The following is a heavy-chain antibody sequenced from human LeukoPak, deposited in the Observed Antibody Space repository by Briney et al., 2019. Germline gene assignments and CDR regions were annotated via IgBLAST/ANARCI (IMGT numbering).Heavy chain of an antibody. D-gene: IGHD1-26*01. Sequence: PGGSLRLSCAASGFTFSSYSMNWVRQAPGKGLEWVSFIGSSSSDIYYADSVKGRFTISRDNAKNSLYLQMDSLKAEDTAVYYCARVRSGSLDYWGQGTLVTVSS. V-gene: IGHV3-21*01. J-gene: IGHJ4*02. CDR3: ARVRSGSLDY. CDR2: IGSSSSDI. CDR1: GFTFSSYS.